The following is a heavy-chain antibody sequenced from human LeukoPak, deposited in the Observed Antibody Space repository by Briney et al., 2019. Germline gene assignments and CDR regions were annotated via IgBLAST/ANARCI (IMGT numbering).Heavy chain of an antibody. CDR3: ARDAGLDGRYSSFD. D-gene: IGHD6-13*01. J-gene: IGHJ4*02. V-gene: IGHV4-4*02. Sequence: PSETLSLTCAVSGGSISSSNWWSWVRQPPGKGLEWIGEIYHTGSTYYNPSLKSRLTISIDKSKNQFSLNLSSVTAADTAVYYCARDAGLDGRYSSFDWGRGTLVTVSS. CDR1: GGSISSSNW. CDR2: IYHTGST.